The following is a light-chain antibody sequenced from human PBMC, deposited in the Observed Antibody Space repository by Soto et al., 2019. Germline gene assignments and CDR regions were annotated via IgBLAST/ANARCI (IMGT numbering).Light chain of an antibody. CDR1: NYNIGNYNL. V-gene: IGLV2-23*02. CDR2: EVS. CDR3: CSYALSRPVV. Sequence: QSALTQPASMSGSPGQSIAISCTGSNYNIGNYNLVSWYQQHPGKAPKLMIYEVSERPSGVSSRFSGSKSGNTASLTISGLETEDEADYYCCSYALSRPVVFGGGTKLTVL. J-gene: IGLJ3*02.